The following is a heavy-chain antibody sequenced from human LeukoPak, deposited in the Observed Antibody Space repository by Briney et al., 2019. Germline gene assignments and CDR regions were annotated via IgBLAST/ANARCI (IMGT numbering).Heavy chain of an antibody. CDR2: IYSGGNT. CDR3: ARGEAFDY. J-gene: IGHJ4*02. V-gene: IGHV3-53*01. Sequence: QPGGSLRLSCAASGFTVSSNYMNWVRQAPGKGLEWVSIIYSGGNTYYADSVKGRFTISRDNSKNTLYLQMNSLRAEDTAVYYCARGEAFDYWGQGTLVTVSS. CDR1: GFTVSSNY.